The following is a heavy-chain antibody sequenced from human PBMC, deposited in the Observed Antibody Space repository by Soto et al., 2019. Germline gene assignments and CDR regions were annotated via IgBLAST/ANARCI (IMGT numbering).Heavy chain of an antibody. Sequence: GGSLRLSCAASGFTVSSNYMSWVRQAPGKGLEWVSVIYSGGSTYYADSVKGRFTISRDDSKNTLYLQMNSLRAEDTAVYYCASEPRGGYYYGMDVWGQGTTVTVSS. CDR1: GFTVSSNY. CDR3: ASEPRGGYYYGMDV. CDR2: IYSGGST. J-gene: IGHJ6*02. V-gene: IGHV3-53*01.